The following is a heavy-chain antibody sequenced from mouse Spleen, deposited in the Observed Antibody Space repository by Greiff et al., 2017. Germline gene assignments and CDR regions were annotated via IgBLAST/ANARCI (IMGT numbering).Heavy chain of an antibody. D-gene: IGHD2-3*01. V-gene: IGHV1-26*01. CDR2: INPNNGGT. CDR3: ARRLLWYFDV. CDR1: GYTFTDYY. J-gene: IGHJ1*03. Sequence: EVQLQQSGPELVKPGASVKISCKASGYTFTDYYMNWVKQSHGKSLEWIGDINPNNGGTSYNQKFKGKATLTVDKSSSTAYMELRSLTSEDSAVYYCARRLLWYFDVWGTGTTVTVSS.